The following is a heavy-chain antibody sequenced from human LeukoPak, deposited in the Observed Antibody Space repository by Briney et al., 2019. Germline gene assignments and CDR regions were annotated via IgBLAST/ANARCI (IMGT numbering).Heavy chain of an antibody. Sequence: PGGSLRLSCAASGFTFSSYAMHWVRQAPGKGLEWVAVISYDGSNKYYADSVKGRFTISRDNSKNTLYLQMNSLRGEDTAVYYCARGIRPDYWGQGTLATVSS. J-gene: IGHJ4*02. CDR3: ARGIRPDY. CDR2: ISYDGSNK. CDR1: GFTFSSYA. V-gene: IGHV3-30-3*01. D-gene: IGHD3-10*01.